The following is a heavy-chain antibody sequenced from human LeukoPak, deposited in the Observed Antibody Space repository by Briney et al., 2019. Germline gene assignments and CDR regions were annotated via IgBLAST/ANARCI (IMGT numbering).Heavy chain of an antibody. V-gene: IGHV3-23*01. D-gene: IGHD2-2*02. CDR1: GFTFSICA. Sequence: GGSLRLSCAASGFTFSICAMSWVRQAPGKGLEWVSAVSGTGADTYYPDSVKGRFTISRDNSKNTLYLQMNSLRAEDTAVYYCAKGLSCRSVNCYTGYFDSWGQGSLVTVSS. J-gene: IGHJ4*02. CDR2: VSGTGADT. CDR3: AKGLSCRSVNCYTGYFDS.